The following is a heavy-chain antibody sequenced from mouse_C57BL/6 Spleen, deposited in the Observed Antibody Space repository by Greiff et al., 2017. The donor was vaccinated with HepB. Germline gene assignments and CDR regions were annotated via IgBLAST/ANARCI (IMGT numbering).Heavy chain of an antibody. J-gene: IGHJ2*01. D-gene: IGHD1-1*01. Sequence: VQLQQPGAELVKPGASVKLSCKASGYTFTSYWMQWVKQRPGQGLEWIGEIDPSDSYTNYNQKFKGKATLTVDTSSSTAYMQLSSLTSEDSAVYYCARDYYGSSHDYWGQGTTLTVSS. CDR1: GYTFTSYW. V-gene: IGHV1-50*01. CDR3: ARDYYGSSHDY. CDR2: IDPSDSYT.